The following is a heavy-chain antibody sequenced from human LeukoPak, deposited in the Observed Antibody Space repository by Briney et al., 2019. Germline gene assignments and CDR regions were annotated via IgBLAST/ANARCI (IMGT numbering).Heavy chain of an antibody. CDR1: GYTFTSYD. J-gene: IGHJ5*02. Sequence: PGASVKVSCKASGYTFTSYDINWVRQATGQGLEWMGWMNPNSGNTGYAQKFQGRVTITRDTSASTAYMELSSLRSEDMAVYYCARGAKFRSYGSGTYYTSLPFDPWGQGTLVTVSS. CDR3: ARGAKFRSYGSGTYYTSLPFDP. CDR2: MNPNSGNT. V-gene: IGHV1-8*03. D-gene: IGHD3-10*01.